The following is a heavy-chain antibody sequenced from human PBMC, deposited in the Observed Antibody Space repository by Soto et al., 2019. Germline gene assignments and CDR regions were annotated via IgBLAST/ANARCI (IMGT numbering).Heavy chain of an antibody. Sequence: ASVNVSCKASGYTFTSYAMHWVRQAPGQRLEWMGWINAGNGNTKYSQKFQGRVTITRDTSASTAYMELSSLRSEDTAVYYCARGPNPYYIDYWGQGTLVTVSS. CDR3: ARGPNPYYIDY. V-gene: IGHV1-3*01. J-gene: IGHJ4*02. CDR2: INAGNGNT. CDR1: GYTFTSYA.